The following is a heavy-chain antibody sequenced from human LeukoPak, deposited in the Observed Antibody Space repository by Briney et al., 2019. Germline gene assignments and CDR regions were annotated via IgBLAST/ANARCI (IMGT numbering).Heavy chain of an antibody. V-gene: IGHV3-53*01. J-gene: IGHJ4*02. CDR1: GFTVSSNY. Sequence: GGSLRLSCAASGFTVSSNYMSWVRQAPGKGLEWVSVIYSGGSTYYADSVKGRFTISRDNSKNTLYLQMNSLRAEDTAVYYCARGITIAAAGTDFDYWGQGTLVTVSS. D-gene: IGHD6-13*01. CDR2: IYSGGST. CDR3: ARGITIAAAGTDFDY.